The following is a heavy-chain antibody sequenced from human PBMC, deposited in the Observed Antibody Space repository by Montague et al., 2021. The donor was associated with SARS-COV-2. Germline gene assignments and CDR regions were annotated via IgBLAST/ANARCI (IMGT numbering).Heavy chain of an antibody. CDR2: IYYSGST. V-gene: IGHV4-59*08. Sequence: SETLSLTCTVSGGSITTYYWSWIRQPPGKGLEWIGYIYYSGSTNYNSSLKSRITISLDTSKGQVSLRLTSVTAADTAVYYCARHGGCCTSTSCYGSGTKTPDFWGQGTLVTVSS. CDR1: GGSITTYY. CDR3: ARHGGCCTSTSCYGSGTKTPDF. J-gene: IGHJ4*02. D-gene: IGHD2-2*01.